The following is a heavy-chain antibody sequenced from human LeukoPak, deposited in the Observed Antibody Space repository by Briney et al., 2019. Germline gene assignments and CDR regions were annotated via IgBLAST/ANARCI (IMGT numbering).Heavy chain of an antibody. V-gene: IGHV1-2*02. J-gene: IGHJ6*03. CDR1: GYTFTGYY. CDR3: ARDQEVVVAAKYYYMDV. CDR2: INPNSGGT. D-gene: IGHD2-15*01. Sequence: GASVKVSCKASGYTFTGYYMHWVRQAPGQGLEWMGWINPNSGGTNYAQKFQGRVTMTRDTSISTAYMELSRLRSDDTAVYYCARDQEVVVAAKYYYMDVWGKGTTVTVSS.